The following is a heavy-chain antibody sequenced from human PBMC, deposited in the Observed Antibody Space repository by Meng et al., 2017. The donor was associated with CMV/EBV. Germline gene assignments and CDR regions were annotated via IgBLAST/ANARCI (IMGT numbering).Heavy chain of an antibody. J-gene: IGHJ4*02. V-gene: IGHV1-69*12. CDR2: IIPVFETA. CDR3: ARGGDSWYSDY. CDR1: GGTFSSYA. D-gene: IGHD1-26*01. Sequence: QVPWVRSGAGGKKPGSSVKFSCKASGGTFSSYAISWVRQAPGEGLEWMGGIIPVFETANYAERFQDRVTITADDSTTTAYMELSSLRADDTALYFCARGGDSWYSDYWGQGTLVTVSS.